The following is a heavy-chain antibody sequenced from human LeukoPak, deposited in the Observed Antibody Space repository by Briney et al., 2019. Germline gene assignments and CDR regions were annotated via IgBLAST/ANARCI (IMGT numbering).Heavy chain of an antibody. V-gene: IGHV4-59*01. D-gene: IGHD6-19*01. CDR3: ARTRYSGGWFFDY. J-gene: IGHJ4*02. CDR1: GGSISSDY. Sequence: SETLSLTCTVSGGSISSDYWSWIRQSPGKGLEWIGYIYYSGSTYYNPSLKSRVTISVDTSKNQFSLKLSSVTAADTAMYYCARTRYSGGWFFDYWGQGTLVTVSS. CDR2: IYYSGST.